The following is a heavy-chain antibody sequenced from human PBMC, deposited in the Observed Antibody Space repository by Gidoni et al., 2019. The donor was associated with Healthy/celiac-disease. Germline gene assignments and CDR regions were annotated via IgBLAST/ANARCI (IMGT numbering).Heavy chain of an antibody. Sequence: EVQLVESGGGLVKPGGSLRLSCAASGFTFSNAWMNWVRQAPGKGLEWVGRIKRKTDGGKTDYAAPVKGRFTISRDDSKNTLYLQMNSLKTEDTAVYYCTTHGPRRGNRVDYWGQGTLVTVSS. J-gene: IGHJ4*02. V-gene: IGHV3-15*07. D-gene: IGHD5-18*01. CDR2: IKRKTDGGKT. CDR1: GFTFSNAW. CDR3: TTHGPRRGNRVDY.